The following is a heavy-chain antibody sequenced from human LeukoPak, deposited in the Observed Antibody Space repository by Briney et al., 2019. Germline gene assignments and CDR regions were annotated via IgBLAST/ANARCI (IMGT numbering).Heavy chain of an antibody. CDR1: GFTVSSNY. CDR3: DPRHLDS. J-gene: IGHJ4*02. D-gene: IGHD2-8*01. Sequence: PGGSLRLSCAASGFTVSSNYMSWVRQAPGKGVEWVAYISGSGHDINYSESAKGRFTISRDNAKNSLYLQMSSLRVEDTADCTRDPRHLDSWGQGTLVTVSS. V-gene: IGHV3/OR16-9*01. CDR2: ISGSGHDI.